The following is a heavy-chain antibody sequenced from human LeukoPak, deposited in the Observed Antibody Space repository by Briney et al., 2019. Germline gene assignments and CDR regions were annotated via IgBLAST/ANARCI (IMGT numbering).Heavy chain of an antibody. Sequence: PGGSLRLSCAASGFTFSSYGMHWVRQAPGKGLEWVAVISYDGSNKYYADSVKGRFTISRDNSKNTLYLQMNSLRAEDTAVYYCAKDDDYGDYGWPDYWGQGTLVTVSS. V-gene: IGHV3-30*18. CDR2: ISYDGSNK. J-gene: IGHJ4*02. CDR1: GFTFSSYG. D-gene: IGHD4-17*01. CDR3: AKDDDYGDYGWPDY.